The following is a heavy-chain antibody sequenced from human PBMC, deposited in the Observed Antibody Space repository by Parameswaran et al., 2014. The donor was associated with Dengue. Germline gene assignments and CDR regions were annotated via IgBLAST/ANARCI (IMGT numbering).Heavy chain of an antibody. CDR3: ARHLVGSGYYYYYYYYGMDV. CDR2: IKQDGSEK. J-gene: IGHJ6*02. D-gene: IGHD3-3*01. V-gene: IGHV3-7*01. Sequence: VRQAPGKGLGWVANIKQDGSEKYYVDSVKGRFTISRDNAKNSLYLQMNSLRAEDTAVYYCARHLVGSGYYYYYYYYGMDVWGQGTTVTVSS.